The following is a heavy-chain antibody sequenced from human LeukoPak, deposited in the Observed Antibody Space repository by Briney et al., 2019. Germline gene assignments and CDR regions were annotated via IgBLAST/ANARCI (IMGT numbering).Heavy chain of an antibody. CDR3: AKEPPRGAAAGIDY. V-gene: IGHV3-30*02. J-gene: IGHJ4*02. CDR1: GFTFSSYG. Sequence: GGSLRLSCAASGFTFSSYGMHWVRQAPGKGLEWVAFIRYDGSNKYYADSVKGRFTISRDNSKNTLYLQMNSLRAEDTAVYYCAKEPPRGAAAGIDYWGQGTLVTVSS. D-gene: IGHD6-13*01. CDR2: IRYDGSNK.